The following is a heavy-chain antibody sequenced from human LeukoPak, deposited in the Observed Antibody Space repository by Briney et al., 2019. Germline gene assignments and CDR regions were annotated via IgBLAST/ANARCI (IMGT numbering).Heavy chain of an antibody. J-gene: IGHJ6*02. CDR1: GFTFSDYA. CDR2: ISGSGGGT. V-gene: IGHV3-23*01. Sequence: GGSLGLSCAVSGFTFSDYAMSWVRQAPGKGLEWVSAISGSGGGTYYADSVKGRFTISRDNSKNTLYLQMNSLRVEDTAIYYCAKAPRAAAGTYNGMDVWGQGTTVTVSS. D-gene: IGHD6-13*01. CDR3: AKAPRAAAGTYNGMDV.